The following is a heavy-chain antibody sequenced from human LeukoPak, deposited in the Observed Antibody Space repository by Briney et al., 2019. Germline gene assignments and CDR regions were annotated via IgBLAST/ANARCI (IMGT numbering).Heavy chain of an antibody. CDR3: AREGSSWYEDNWFDP. D-gene: IGHD6-13*01. Sequence: ASVKVSCKASGYTFTSYDINWVRQATGQGLEWMGWMNPNSGNTGYAQKFQGRVTMTRNTSISTAYMELSSLRSEDTTVYYCAREGSSWYEDNWFDPWGQGTLVTVSS. CDR1: GYTFTSYD. J-gene: IGHJ5*02. V-gene: IGHV1-8*01. CDR2: MNPNSGNT.